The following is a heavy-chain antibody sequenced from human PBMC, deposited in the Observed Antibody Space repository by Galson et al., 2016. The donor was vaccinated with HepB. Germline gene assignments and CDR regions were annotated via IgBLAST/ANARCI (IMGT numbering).Heavy chain of an antibody. CDR1: GFTFNRYW. J-gene: IGHJ6*02. CDR2: IKQDKSEK. Sequence: SLRLSCAASGFTFNRYWMNWVRQAPGKGLEWVANIKQDKSEKYYVDSVKGRFTISRDNAQNSVFLQMNSLRPGDTAVYYCVRDRRYCASTSCPLLYYGMDVRGQGTTVTVS. V-gene: IGHV3-7*03. D-gene: IGHD2-2*01. CDR3: VRDRRYCASTSCPLLYYGMDV.